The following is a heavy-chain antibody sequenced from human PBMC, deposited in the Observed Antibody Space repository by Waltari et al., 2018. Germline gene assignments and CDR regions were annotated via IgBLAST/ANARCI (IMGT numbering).Heavy chain of an antibody. V-gene: IGHV3-48*03. CDR3: AREGGSGWSYFDQ. D-gene: IGHD6-19*01. Sequence: EVQLVESGGGLVQPGGSLRLSCAASGFTFSSYQMAWVSQAPGKGLEWVSYISSSGSTMYDADSVKGRFIISRDNAKNSVYLQMNSLRGEDTAVYYCAREGGSGWSYFDQWGQGTLVTVSS. J-gene: IGHJ4*02. CDR1: GFTFSSYQ. CDR2: ISSSGSTM.